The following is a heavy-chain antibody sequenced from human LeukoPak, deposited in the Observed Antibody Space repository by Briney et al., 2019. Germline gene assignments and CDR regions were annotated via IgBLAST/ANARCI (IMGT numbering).Heavy chain of an antibody. V-gene: IGHV3-21*01. D-gene: IGHD5-18*01. CDR3: ARGLYNYATFDY. CDR1: GFTFSSYS. CDR2: ISSSSSYI. Sequence: GGSLRLSCAASGFTFSSYSMNWVRQAPGKGLEWVSSISSSSSYIYYADSVKGRFTISRDDAKNSLYLQMNSLRAEDTAVYYCARGLYNYATFDYWGQGTLVTVSS. J-gene: IGHJ4*02.